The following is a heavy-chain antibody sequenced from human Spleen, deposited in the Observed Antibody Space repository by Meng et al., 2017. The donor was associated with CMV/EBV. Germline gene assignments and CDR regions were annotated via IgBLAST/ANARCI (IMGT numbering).Heavy chain of an antibody. J-gene: IGHJ4*02. CDR2: IYYSGST. V-gene: IGHV4-61*01. CDR3: ARGPMGRGDY. Sequence: GSLRLSCTVSGGSVSSGSYYWSWIRQPPGKGLEWIGYIYYSGSTNYNPSLKSRVTISVDTSKNQFSLKLSSVTAADTAVYYCARGPMGRGDYWGQGTLVTVSS. CDR1: GGSVSSGSYY. D-gene: IGHD1-26*01.